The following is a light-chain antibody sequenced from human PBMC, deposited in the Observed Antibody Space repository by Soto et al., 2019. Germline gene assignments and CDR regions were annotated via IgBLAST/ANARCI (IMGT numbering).Light chain of an antibody. Sequence: QSVLTQPASVSGSPGQSITISCTGTGSDIGSYNYVSWYQHHPGKVPKFIIYDVTNRPSGVSDRFSGSKSGNTASLTISGLQAEDEAEYYCNSYTSASTYVVGTGTKVTVL. CDR1: GSDIGSYNY. CDR2: DVT. CDR3: NSYTSASTYV. V-gene: IGLV2-14*03. J-gene: IGLJ1*01.